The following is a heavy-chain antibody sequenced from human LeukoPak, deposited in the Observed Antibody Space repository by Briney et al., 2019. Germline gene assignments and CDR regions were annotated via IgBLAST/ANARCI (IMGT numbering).Heavy chain of an antibody. CDR3: AKSPTRLNDYGGKEADY. D-gene: IGHD4-23*01. J-gene: IGHJ4*02. CDR2: ISGSGGST. CDR1: GFTFSSYG. Sequence: GGTLRLSCAASGFTFSSYGMSWVRQAPGKGLEWVSAISGSGGSTYYADSVKGRFTISRDNSKNTLYLQMNSLRAEDTAVYYCAKSPTRLNDYGGKEADYWGQGTLVTVSS. V-gene: IGHV3-23*01.